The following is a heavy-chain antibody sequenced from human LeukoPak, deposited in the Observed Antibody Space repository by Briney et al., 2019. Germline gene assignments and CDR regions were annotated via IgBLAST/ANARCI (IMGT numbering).Heavy chain of an antibody. V-gene: IGHV1-46*01. D-gene: IGHD3-10*01. CDR1: GYTFTSYY. CDR2: INPSDGDT. CDR3: ARASGGHCDY. J-gene: IGHJ4*02. Sequence: ASVKVSCKASGYTFTSYYMHWVRRVPGQGLEWMGMINPSDGDTDHAQKFQGRVTMTSDTSTNTVYMELRSLTSDDTAVYYCARASGGHCDYWGQGTLVTVSS.